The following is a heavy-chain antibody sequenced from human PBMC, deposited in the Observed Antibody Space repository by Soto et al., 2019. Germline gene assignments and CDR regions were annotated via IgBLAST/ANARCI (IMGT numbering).Heavy chain of an antibody. CDR1: GFVFGSYP. Sequence: EVQLLESGGGSVQPGGSLRLSCTTSGFVFGSYPMAWVRQAPGKGLEWVSSISATGDNTYYADSVKGRCTISRDNSKQTVFLQMNGLGAADTGIYYCAKRSGSWYFFDHWGQGTLVAVSS. D-gene: IGHD6-13*01. V-gene: IGHV3-23*01. J-gene: IGHJ4*02. CDR2: ISATGDNT. CDR3: AKRSGSWYFFDH.